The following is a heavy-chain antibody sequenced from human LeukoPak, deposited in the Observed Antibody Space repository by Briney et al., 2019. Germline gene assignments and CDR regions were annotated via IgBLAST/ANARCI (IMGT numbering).Heavy chain of an antibody. Sequence: GGSLRLSCAASGFTFSTYAMSWVRQAPGKGLEWVSTISGSGANTYYADFVRGRFTISRDNSKNTLYLHMNSLRAEDTAVYYCARRRECSGISCYYFDYWGQGTLVTVSS. CDR2: ISGSGANT. CDR1: GFTFSTYA. CDR3: ARRRECSGISCYYFDY. D-gene: IGHD1-26*01. J-gene: IGHJ4*02. V-gene: IGHV3-23*01.